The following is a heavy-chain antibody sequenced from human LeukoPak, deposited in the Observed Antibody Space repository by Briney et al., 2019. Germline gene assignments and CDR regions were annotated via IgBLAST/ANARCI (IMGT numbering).Heavy chain of an antibody. CDR2: INPNSGGT. J-gene: IGHJ3*02. D-gene: IGHD3-22*01. CDR1: GYTFTGYY. CDR3: ASSYYYDSSGYYPDAFDI. V-gene: IGHV1-2*06. Sequence: ASVTVSCKASGYTFTGYYMHWVQQAPGQGLEWMGRINPNSGGTNYAQKFQGRVTMTRDTSFSTAYMELSRLRSDDTAVYYCASSYYYDSSGYYPDAFDIWGQGTMVTVSS.